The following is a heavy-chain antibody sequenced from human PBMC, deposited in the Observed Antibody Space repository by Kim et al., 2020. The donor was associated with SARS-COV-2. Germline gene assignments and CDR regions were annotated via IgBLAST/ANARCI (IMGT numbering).Heavy chain of an antibody. V-gene: IGHV3-48*02. Sequence: GGSLRLSCAASGFTFSSYSMNWVRQAPGKGLEWVSYISSSSSTIYYADSVKGRFTISRDNAKNSLYLQMNSLRDEDTAVYYCARDSYYDILTGYYGGGIDYWGQGTLVTVSS. CDR2: ISSSSSTI. CDR1: GFTFSSYS. CDR3: ARDSYYDILTGYYGGGIDY. J-gene: IGHJ4*02. D-gene: IGHD3-9*01.